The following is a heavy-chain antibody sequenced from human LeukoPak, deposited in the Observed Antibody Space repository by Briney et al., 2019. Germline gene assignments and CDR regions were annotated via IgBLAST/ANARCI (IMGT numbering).Heavy chain of an antibody. Sequence: GGSLRLSCAASGFTFSSFAVHWVRQAPGKGLEWVAVIWYDGSNKYYADSVKGRFTISRDNSKNTLYLQMNSLRAEDTAVYYCARDGNYCSSTSCYRAPHYYYGMDVWGQGTTVTVSS. V-gene: IGHV3-33*08. CDR1: GFTFSSFA. J-gene: IGHJ6*02. CDR2: IWYDGSNK. CDR3: ARDGNYCSSTSCYRAPHYYYGMDV. D-gene: IGHD2-2*02.